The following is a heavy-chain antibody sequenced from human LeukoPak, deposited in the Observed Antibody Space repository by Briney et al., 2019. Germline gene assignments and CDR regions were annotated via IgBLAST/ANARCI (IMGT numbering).Heavy chain of an antibody. CDR2: IGDSGGDT. D-gene: IGHD2-21*02. CDR1: GFTFSTYA. V-gene: IGHV3-23*01. CDR3: AKQVTAPGPIDY. Sequence: PGGSLRLSCAASGFTFSTYAMSWVRQAPGKGLEWVSAIGDSGGDTYYADSVKGRFTISRGNSKNTLYLQMNSLRAEDTALYYCAKQVTAPGPIDYWGQGTLVTVSS. J-gene: IGHJ4*02.